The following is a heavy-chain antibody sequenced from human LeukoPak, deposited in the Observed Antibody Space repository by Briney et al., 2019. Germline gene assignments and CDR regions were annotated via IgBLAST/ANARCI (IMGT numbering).Heavy chain of an antibody. D-gene: IGHD2-21*02. CDR2: IKQDGAEK. CDR1: GFRFGDYW. V-gene: IGHV3-7*01. Sequence: PGGSLRLSCAASGFRFGDYWMTWARHIPGKGLEWVANIKQDGAEKHYAESVEGRFIISRDNAKNSLYLEMDSLKVEDTAVYYCAKASPYCGGDCYPDYWGQGTLVTVSS. CDR3: AKASPYCGGDCYPDY. J-gene: IGHJ4*02.